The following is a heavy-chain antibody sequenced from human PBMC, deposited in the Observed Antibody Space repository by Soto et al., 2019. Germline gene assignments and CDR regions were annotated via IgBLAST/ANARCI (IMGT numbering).Heavy chain of an antibody. CDR3: ATGRSGYYWEYSPGDY. Sequence: GGSLRLSCAASGFTFSSYGMHWVRQAPGKGLEWVAVISYDGSNKYYADSVKGRFTISRDNSKNTLYLQMNSLRAEDTAVYYCATGRSGYYWEYSPGDYWGQGTLVTVSS. CDR1: GFTFSSYG. D-gene: IGHD3-22*01. CDR2: ISYDGSNK. J-gene: IGHJ4*02. V-gene: IGHV3-30*03.